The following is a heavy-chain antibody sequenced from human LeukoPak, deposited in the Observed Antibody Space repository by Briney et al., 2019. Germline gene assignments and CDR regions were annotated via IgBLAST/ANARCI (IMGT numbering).Heavy chain of an antibody. CDR1: GGSISSSSYY. D-gene: IGHD4-23*01. CDR2: IYYSGST. J-gene: IGHJ5*02. V-gene: IGHV4-39*01. Sequence: SETLSLTCTVPGGSISSSSYYWGWIRQPPGKGLEWIGSIYYSGSTYYNPSLKSRVTISVDTSKNQFSLKLSSVTAADTAVYYCATTTVVTGFDPWGQGTLVTVSS. CDR3: ATTTVVTGFDP.